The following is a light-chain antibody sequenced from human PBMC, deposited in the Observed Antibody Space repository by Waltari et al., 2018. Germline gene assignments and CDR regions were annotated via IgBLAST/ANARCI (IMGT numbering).Light chain of an antibody. CDR2: VAD. Sequence: EIVMTQSPATLSVSPGDSATLSCRASQSVNSNLAWYQQKPGQAPRLLIYVADTRATSVPGRFSGSGSGTEFTLTTKSLQSEDFAVYYWQRYNTWPLTCGGGTKVEIK. CDR3: QRYNTWPLT. J-gene: IGKJ4*02. CDR1: QSVNSN. V-gene: IGKV3-15*01.